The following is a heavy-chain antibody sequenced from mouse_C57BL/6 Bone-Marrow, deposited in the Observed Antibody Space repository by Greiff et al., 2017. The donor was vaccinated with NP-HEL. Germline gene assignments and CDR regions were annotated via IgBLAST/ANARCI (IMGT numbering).Heavy chain of an antibody. D-gene: IGHD1-1*01. CDR3: ARYPFITTVVGYFDV. V-gene: IGHV1-85*01. CDR1: GYTFTSYD. J-gene: IGHJ1*03. Sequence: QVQLQQSGPELVKPGASVKLSCKASGYTFTSYDINWVKQRPGQGLEWIGWIYPRDGSTKYNEKFKGKATLTVDTSSSTAYMELHSLTSEDSAVYFCARYPFITTVVGYFDVWGTGTTVTVSS. CDR2: IYPRDGST.